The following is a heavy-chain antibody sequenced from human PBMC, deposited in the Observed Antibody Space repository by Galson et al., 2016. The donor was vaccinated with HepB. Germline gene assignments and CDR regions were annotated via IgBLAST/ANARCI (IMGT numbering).Heavy chain of an antibody. V-gene: IGHV4-4*02. J-gene: IGHJ4*02. D-gene: IGHD5-18*01. CDR3: ARVDTGTLDN. Sequence: SETLSLTCTVSGGSINSRNWWSWVRQPPGKGLEWIGEIFHSGSTNYKSSLKSRVTISVDKSKNQFSLRLSSVTAADTAIYFCARVDTGTLDNWGPGTLVIVSS. CDR1: GGSINSRNW. CDR2: IFHSGST.